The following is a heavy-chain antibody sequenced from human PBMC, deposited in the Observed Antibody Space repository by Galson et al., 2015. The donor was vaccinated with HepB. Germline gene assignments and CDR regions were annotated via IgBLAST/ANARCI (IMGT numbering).Heavy chain of an antibody. CDR3: ARDGTTHYYYYGMDV. J-gene: IGHJ6*02. V-gene: IGHV3-21*01. D-gene: IGHD1/OR15-1a*01. CDR2: ISSSSSYI. CDR1: GFTFSSYS. Sequence: SLRLSCAASGFTFSSYSMNWVRQAPGKGLEWVSSISSSSSYIYYADSVEGRFTISRDNAKNSLYLQMNSLRAEDTAVYYCARDGTTHYYYYGMDVWGQGTTVTVSS.